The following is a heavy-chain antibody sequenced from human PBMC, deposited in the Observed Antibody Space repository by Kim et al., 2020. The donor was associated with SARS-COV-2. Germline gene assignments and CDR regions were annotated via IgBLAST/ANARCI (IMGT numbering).Heavy chain of an antibody. J-gene: IGHJ6*02. CDR1: GGTFSSYA. CDR2: IIPIFGTS. CDR3: ARDSRNIWAPYYGMDV. D-gene: IGHD2-21*01. V-gene: IGHV1-69*13. Sequence: SVKVSCKASGGTFSSYAISWVRQAPGQGLEWMGWIIPIFGTSNYAQKFQGRVTITADESTSTAYMELRSLRSEDTAVYYCARDSRNIWAPYYGMDVWGQGTAVTVSS.